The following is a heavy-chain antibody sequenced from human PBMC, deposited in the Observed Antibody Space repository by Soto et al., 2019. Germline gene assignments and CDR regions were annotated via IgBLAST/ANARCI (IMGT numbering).Heavy chain of an antibody. CDR2: IRGSGGST. Sequence: TGGSPRLSCAASGFTFSIYAMILVRPAPGKGLEWVSAIRGSGGSTYYADPVKGRFTISRDNSKNTLYLKMNSLRAEDTAVYYCAKANYDFGRVYHMDYWGQGTLVNGSS. D-gene: IGHD3-3*01. CDR1: GFTFSIYA. CDR3: AKANYDFGRVYHMDY. J-gene: IGHJ4*02. V-gene: IGHV3-23*01.